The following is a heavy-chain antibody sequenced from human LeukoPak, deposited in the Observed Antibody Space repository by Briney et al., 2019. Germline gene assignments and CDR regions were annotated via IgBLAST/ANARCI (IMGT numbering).Heavy chain of an antibody. CDR2: INQDGSEK. V-gene: IGHV3-7*01. CDR1: GFMFRSYW. Sequence: GGSLRLSCEVSGFMFRSYWMDWVRQAPGRGLEWVANINQDGSEKYFVDSVKGRFTISRDNAKNSLYLQMNSLRAEDTAVYYCARDVSRRKGFDYWGQGTLVTVSS. J-gene: IGHJ4*02. D-gene: IGHD2-8*01. CDR3: ARDVSRRKGFDY.